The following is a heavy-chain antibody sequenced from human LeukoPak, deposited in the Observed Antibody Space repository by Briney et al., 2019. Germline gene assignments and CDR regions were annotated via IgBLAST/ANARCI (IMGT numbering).Heavy chain of an antibody. CDR1: GGSFSGYY. Sequence: SETLSLTCAVYGGSFSGYYWSWIRQPPGKGLEWIGEINHSGSTNYNPSLKSRVTISVDTSKNQFSLKLSSVTAADTAVYYCARGSYYYDSSGYWSRYYFDYWGQGTLVTVSS. V-gene: IGHV4-34*01. J-gene: IGHJ4*02. CDR2: INHSGST. CDR3: ARGSYYYDSSGYWSRYYFDY. D-gene: IGHD3-22*01.